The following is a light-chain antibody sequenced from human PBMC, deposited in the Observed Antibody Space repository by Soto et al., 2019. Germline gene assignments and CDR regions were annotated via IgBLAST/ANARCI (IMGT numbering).Light chain of an antibody. V-gene: IGKV1-39*01. CDR3: QQSYTTPRT. J-gene: IGKJ1*01. Sequence: IQVTQSPSSLSASVGDRVTITCRASQGIRNDLDWYQQKPGKAPNLLIYAASSLQSGVPSRFSGSGSGADFTLTIGSLQPEDFATYYCQQSYTTPRTFGQGTKVEVK. CDR1: QGIRND. CDR2: AAS.